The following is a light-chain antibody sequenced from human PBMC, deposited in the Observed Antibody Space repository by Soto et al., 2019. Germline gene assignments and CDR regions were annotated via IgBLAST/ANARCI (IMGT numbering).Light chain of an antibody. CDR2: DVS. Sequence: QSVLTQPASVSGSPVQSITISCTGTSSDVGGYNYVSWYQQHPGKAPKLMIYDVSYRPSGVSDRFSGSKSGNTASLTISGLQSEDEADYYCDSYTSGSSYVFGTGTKVTVL. V-gene: IGLV2-14*01. CDR3: DSYTSGSSYV. CDR1: SSDVGGYNY. J-gene: IGLJ1*01.